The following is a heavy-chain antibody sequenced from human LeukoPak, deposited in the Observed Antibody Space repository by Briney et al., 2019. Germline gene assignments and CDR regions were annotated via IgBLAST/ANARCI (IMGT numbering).Heavy chain of an antibody. J-gene: IGHJ6*02. CDR1: GGSISSYY. Sequence: PSETLSLTCTVSGGSISSYYWSWIRQPPGMGLEWIGYIYYSGSTNYNPSLKSRVTISVDTSKNQFSLKLSSVTAADTAVYYCARHDGYYYGMDVWGQGTTVTVSS. V-gene: IGHV4-59*08. CDR3: ARHDGYYYGMDV. CDR2: IYYSGST.